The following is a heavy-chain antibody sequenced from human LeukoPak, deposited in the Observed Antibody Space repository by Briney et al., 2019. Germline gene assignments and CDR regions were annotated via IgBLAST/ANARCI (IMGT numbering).Heavy chain of an antibody. Sequence: SQTLSLTCTVSIDSIRIGDYYWSWIRQPPGKGLEWIGYIYYSGSTYYNPSLRGRVNISVDTSTTQFSRRLTSVTAADTAVYYWARHGGAGGYYGMDVWGQGTTVTVSS. CDR1: IDSIRIGDYY. V-gene: IGHV4-30-4*01. CDR2: IYYSGST. J-gene: IGHJ6*02. D-gene: IGHD2-21*01. CDR3: ARHGGAGGYYGMDV.